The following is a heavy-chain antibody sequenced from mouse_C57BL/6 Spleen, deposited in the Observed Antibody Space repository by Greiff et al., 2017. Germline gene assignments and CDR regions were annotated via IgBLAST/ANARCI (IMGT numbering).Heavy chain of an antibody. CDR3: ARKSNYYFDY. D-gene: IGHD2-5*01. CDR1: GFTFSDYG. CDR2: ISSGSSTI. Sequence: EVKLVESGGGLVKPGGSLKLSCAASGFTFSDYGMHWVRQAPEKGLEWVAYISSGSSTIYYADTVKGRFTISRDNAKNTLFLQMTSLRSEDTAMYYCARKSNYYFDYWGQGTTLTVSS. V-gene: IGHV5-17*01. J-gene: IGHJ2*01.